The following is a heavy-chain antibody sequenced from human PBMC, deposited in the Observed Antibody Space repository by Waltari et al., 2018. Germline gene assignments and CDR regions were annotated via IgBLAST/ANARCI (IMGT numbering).Heavy chain of an antibody. CDR2: IWDTGRRE. D-gene: IGHD5-12*01. J-gene: IGHJ5*02. CDR1: GFIFGDYA. CDR3: AKGGYGYDFNFFDP. V-gene: IGHV3-33*03. Sequence: QVHLVESGGGVVQPGTSLRLPWAASGFIFGDYAMHWVRQAPGKGPEWVAIIWDTGRREIYADSVKGRFTVSRDNANSMLFLQMNSLRVEDTAVYFCAKGGYGYDFNFFDPWGQGTLVTVSS.